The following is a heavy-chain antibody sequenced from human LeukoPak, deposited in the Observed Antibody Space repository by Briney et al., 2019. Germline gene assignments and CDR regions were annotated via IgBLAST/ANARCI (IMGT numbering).Heavy chain of an antibody. CDR2: MNPNSCNT. D-gene: IGHD5-12*01. CDR1: GYTFTSYD. V-gene: IGHV1-8*01. J-gene: IGHJ4*02. CDR3: ARGQSGYSGYDPRPDVGGDC. Sequence: GASVKVSCKGSGYTFTSYDINWVRQATGQGLEWMGWMNPNSCNTGYAQKFQGRDTMTRNTSISTAYMELSSLRSEDTAVYYCARGQSGYSGYDPRPDVGGDCWGQGTLVTVSS.